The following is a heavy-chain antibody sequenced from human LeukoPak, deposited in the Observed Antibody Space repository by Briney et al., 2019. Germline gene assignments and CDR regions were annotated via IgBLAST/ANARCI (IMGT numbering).Heavy chain of an antibody. CDR1: GFTFSSYS. J-gene: IGHJ4*02. V-gene: IGHV3-21*01. CDR2: ISSSSSYI. Sequence: GGSLGLSCAASGFTFSSYSMNWVRQAPGKGLEWVSSISSSSSYIYYADSVKGRFTISRDNAKNSLYLQMNSLRAEDTAVYYCARLPGIAAAGVSGLDYWGQGTLVTVSS. CDR3: ARLPGIAAAGVSGLDY. D-gene: IGHD6-13*01.